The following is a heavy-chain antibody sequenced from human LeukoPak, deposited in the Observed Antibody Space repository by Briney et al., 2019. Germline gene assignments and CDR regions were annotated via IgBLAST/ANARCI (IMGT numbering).Heavy chain of an antibody. V-gene: IGHV3-21*01. CDR2: ISSGSTYM. J-gene: IGHJ4*02. Sequence: GGSLRLSCAASGVTFRSDTLNWVRQAPGKGLEWVPSISSGSTYMYYADSVKGRFTISRDNAKTSLYLQMNSLRAEDTAVYYCARDLSGIAGYTYGRGIDYWGQGTLVTVSS. CDR3: ARDLSGIAGYTYGRGIDY. D-gene: IGHD5-18*01. CDR1: GVTFRSDT.